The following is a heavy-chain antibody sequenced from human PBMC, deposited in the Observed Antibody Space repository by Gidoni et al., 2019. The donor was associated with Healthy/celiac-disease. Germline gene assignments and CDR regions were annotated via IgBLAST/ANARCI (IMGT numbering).Heavy chain of an antibody. CDR3: AKDRSYYLKPRCDY. CDR1: GLTFRSYA. CDR2: ISGSGGST. V-gene: IGHV3-23*01. Sequence: VHPLASGGGLVQTGGSLRLSWAACGLTFRSYAMSWVRQAPGKGLEWVSAISGSGGSTYYADSVKGRCTISRDNSTNTLYLQMNSLGAEDTAVYYCAKDRSYYLKPRCDYGGQGTLVTVSS. J-gene: IGHJ4*02. D-gene: IGHD3-10*01.